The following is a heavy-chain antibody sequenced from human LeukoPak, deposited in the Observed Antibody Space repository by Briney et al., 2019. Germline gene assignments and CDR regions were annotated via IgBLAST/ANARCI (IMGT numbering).Heavy chain of an antibody. Sequence: ASVKVSCKVSGYTLTELSMHWVRQAPGKGLEWMGGFDPEDGETIYAQKFQGRVTMTEDTSTDTAYMELSSLRSEDTAVYYCARTDSSGYYTHPRTFDYWGQGTLVTVSS. CDR1: GYTLTELS. D-gene: IGHD3-22*01. CDR3: ARTDSSGYYTHPRTFDY. V-gene: IGHV1-24*01. CDR2: FDPEDGET. J-gene: IGHJ4*02.